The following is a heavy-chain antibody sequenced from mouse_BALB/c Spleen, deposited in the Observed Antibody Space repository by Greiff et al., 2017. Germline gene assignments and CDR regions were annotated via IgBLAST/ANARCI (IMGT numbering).Heavy chain of an antibody. V-gene: IGHV14-3*02. CDR3: ARSGRLRMDY. J-gene: IGHJ4*01. CDR2: IDPANGNT. Sequence: EVKLQESGAELVKPGASVKLSCTASGFNIKDTYMHWVKQRPEQGLEWIGRIDPANGNTKYDPKFQGKATITADTSSNTAYLQLSSLTSEDTAVYYCARSGRLRMDYWGQGTSVTVSS. D-gene: IGHD1-2*01. CDR1: GFNIKDTY.